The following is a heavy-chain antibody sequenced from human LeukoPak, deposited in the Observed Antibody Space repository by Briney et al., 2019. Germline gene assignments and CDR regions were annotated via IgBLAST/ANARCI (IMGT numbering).Heavy chain of an antibody. CDR1: GGSISSGDYY. D-gene: IGHD4-17*01. J-gene: IGHJ4*02. Sequence: SETLSLTCTVSGGSISSGDYYWSWIRQPPGKGLEWIGYIYYSGSTNYNPSLKSRVTISVDKSKNQFSLKVTSVTAADTAVYYCARNPGSDYPEWWGQGTLVTVSS. CDR3: ARNPGSDYPEW. CDR2: IYYSGST. V-gene: IGHV4-30-4*08.